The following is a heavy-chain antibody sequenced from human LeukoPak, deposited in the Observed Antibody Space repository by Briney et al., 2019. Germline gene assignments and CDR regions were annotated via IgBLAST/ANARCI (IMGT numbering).Heavy chain of an antibody. CDR2: IYSDGNT. CDR3: ARGPYSSGWAYGMDV. Sequence: GGSLRLSCAASGFTVSTNFMSWVRQAPGKGLEWVSLIYSDGNTYYADSVKGRFTISRDNSKNTLYLQMNSLRAEDTAVYYCARGPYSSGWAYGMDVWGQGTTVTVSS. CDR1: GFTVSTNF. V-gene: IGHV3-53*01. D-gene: IGHD6-19*01. J-gene: IGHJ6*02.